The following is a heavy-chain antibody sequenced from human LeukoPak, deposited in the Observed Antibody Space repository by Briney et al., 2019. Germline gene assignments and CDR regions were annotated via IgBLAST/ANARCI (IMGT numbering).Heavy chain of an antibody. V-gene: IGHV1-24*01. D-gene: IGHD2/OR15-2a*01. CDR2: FDPEDGET. CDR3: ANKYGDGMDV. Sequence: GASVKVSCKVSGDTLNELSMHWVRQAPGKGLEWMRGFDPEDGETIYAQNSQGRVSMTEVTSTDTAYMELSSLRSEATAVYFCANKYGDGMDVWGQGTTVIVSS. CDR1: GDTLNELS. J-gene: IGHJ6*02.